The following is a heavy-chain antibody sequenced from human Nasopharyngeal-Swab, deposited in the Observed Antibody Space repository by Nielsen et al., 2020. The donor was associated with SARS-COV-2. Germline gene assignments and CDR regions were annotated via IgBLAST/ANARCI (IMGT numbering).Heavy chain of an antibody. CDR2: INHRGST. CDR3: ARSRYTSSWYGVRNWFDP. J-gene: IGHJ5*02. D-gene: IGHD6-13*01. CDR1: GGSLSGYY. Sequence: SETLSLTCAVYGGSLSGYYWNWIRQPPGKGLEWIGEINHRGSTNYNPSLKSRVTISLDTSKNQFSLKLSSVTAADTAVYYCARSRYTSSWYGVRNWFDPWGQGTLVTVSS. V-gene: IGHV4-34*01.